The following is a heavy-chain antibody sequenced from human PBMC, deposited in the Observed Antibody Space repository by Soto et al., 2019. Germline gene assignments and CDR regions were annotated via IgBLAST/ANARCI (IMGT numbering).Heavy chain of an antibody. V-gene: IGHV1-18*01. CDR3: ARGRYGDY. Sequence: QVHLVQSGAEVKKPGASVKVSCKCSGYTFTSYGITWVRQAPGQGLEWMGWLSAHNGNTNYAQKLQGRVTVTRDTSTSTAYMELRRLRSDDTAVYYCARGRYGDYWGQGALVTVSS. CDR1: GYTFTSYG. J-gene: IGHJ4*02. CDR2: LSAHNGNT. D-gene: IGHD1-1*01.